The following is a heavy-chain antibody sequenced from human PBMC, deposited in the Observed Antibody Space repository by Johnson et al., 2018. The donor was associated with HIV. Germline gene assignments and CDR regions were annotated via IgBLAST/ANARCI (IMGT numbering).Heavy chain of an antibody. D-gene: IGHD5-24*01. CDR3: AKWTRDGYNYVHAFDI. CDR1: GFTFSSYA. CDR2: ISYDGSNN. Sequence: QEQLVESGGGVVQPGRSLRLSCAASGFTFSSYAMHWVRQAPGKGLECVAVISYDGSNNYYADSVKGRFTISRDNSKNTLYLQMNSLRAEDTAVYYCAKWTRDGYNYVHAFDIWGQGTMVTVSS. V-gene: IGHV3-30-3*02. J-gene: IGHJ3*02.